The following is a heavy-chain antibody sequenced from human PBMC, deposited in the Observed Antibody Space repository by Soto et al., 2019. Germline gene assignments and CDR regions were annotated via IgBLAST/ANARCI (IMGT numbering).Heavy chain of an antibody. CDR1: GGSFSGYY. Sequence: SETLSLTCAVYGGSFSGYYWSWIRQPPGKGLEWIGEINHSGSTNYNPSLKSRVTISVDTSKNQFSLKLSSVTAADTAVYYCARAYGDFVHYYYMDVWGKGTTVTVLL. CDR3: ARAYGDFVHYYYMDV. V-gene: IGHV4-34*01. D-gene: IGHD4-17*01. CDR2: INHSGST. J-gene: IGHJ6*03.